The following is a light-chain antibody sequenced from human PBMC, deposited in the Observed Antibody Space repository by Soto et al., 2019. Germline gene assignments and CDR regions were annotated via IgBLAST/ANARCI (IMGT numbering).Light chain of an antibody. J-gene: IGKJ2*01. CDR1: QRVSSSY. Sequence: EIVLTQSPGTLPLSPGERATLSCRASQRVSSSYLAWYQQKPGQAPRLLIYGASSRATGIPDRFSGSGSGTDFTLTISRLEPEDFAVYFCQRYGNSPPFTFGQGTKVEI. V-gene: IGKV3-20*01. CDR3: QRYGNSPPFT. CDR2: GAS.